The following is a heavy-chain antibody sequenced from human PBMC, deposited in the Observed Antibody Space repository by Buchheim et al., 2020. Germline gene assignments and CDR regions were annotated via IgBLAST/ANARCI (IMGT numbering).Heavy chain of an antibody. V-gene: IGHV3-23*01. CDR1: GFIFSSYA. CDR3: AKATYTYGTGYFDY. CDR2: ISGVSITT. D-gene: IGHD4-17*01. J-gene: IGHJ4*02. Sequence: EVQLLESGGGLVQPGESLRLSCAAPGFIFSSYAMSWVRQAPGKGLEWVSAISGVSITTYYADSVKGRFTISRDDSKHTLYLQMNSLRVEDTAVYYCAKATYTYGTGYFDYWGQGTL.